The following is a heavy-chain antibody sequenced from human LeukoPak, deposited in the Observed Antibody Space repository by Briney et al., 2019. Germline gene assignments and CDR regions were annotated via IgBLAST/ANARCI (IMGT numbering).Heavy chain of an antibody. V-gene: IGHV1-2*02. CDR3: ARGRSIAVAGTGY. J-gene: IGHJ4*02. Sequence: ASVKVSCKASGYTFTGYYLNWGRQPPGQGLGWRGWINPNSGGTNYAQKFQGRVTMTRDTSISTAYMELSRLRSDDTAVYYCARGRSIAVAGTGYWGQGTLVTVSS. CDR1: GYTFTGYY. D-gene: IGHD6-19*01. CDR2: INPNSGGT.